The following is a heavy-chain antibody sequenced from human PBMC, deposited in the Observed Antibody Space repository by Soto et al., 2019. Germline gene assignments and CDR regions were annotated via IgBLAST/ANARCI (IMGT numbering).Heavy chain of an antibody. V-gene: IGHV3-21*01. J-gene: IGHJ6*02. D-gene: IGHD2-2*01. CDR2: IGSSGGYI. CDR1: GGSISSSN. CDR3: AREKKHQSLGGRFGMDV. Sequence: ETLSLTCAVSGGSISSSNWWSWVRQHPGTGLEWVASIGSSGGYIFYADSVKGRFTISRDNAKKSLDLQINSLRAEDTAVYYCAREKKHQSLGGRFGMDVWGQGTTVTVSS.